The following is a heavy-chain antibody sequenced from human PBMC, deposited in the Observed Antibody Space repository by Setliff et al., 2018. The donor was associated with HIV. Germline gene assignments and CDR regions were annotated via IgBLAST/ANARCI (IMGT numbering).Heavy chain of an antibody. CDR1: GYTFNNYA. CDR2: ITGDNDNT. J-gene: IGHJ5*02. CDR3: ALPYCSGGNCWSSASLPPAGWFDP. Sequence: ASVKVSCKASGYTFNNYAMHWVRQAPGQRLEWLGWITGDNDNTKYSEKFKGRVTITRDSSASTAYMELSSLRSEDTAVYYCALPYCSGGNCWSSASLPPAGWFDPWGQGTLVTVSS. V-gene: IGHV1-3*01. D-gene: IGHD2-15*01.